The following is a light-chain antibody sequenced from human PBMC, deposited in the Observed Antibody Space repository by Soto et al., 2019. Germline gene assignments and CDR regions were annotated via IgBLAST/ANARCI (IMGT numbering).Light chain of an antibody. V-gene: IGKV3-11*01. Sequence: EIVLTQSPATLSVSPGERATLSCRASQSVSSYLAWYQQKPGQAPRLLIYDASNRATGIPARFSGSGSGSGTDFTLFISRLEPEDCGVYYCQQNGRSPTFGPGTKVDIK. CDR1: QSVSSY. CDR2: DAS. CDR3: QQNGRSPT. J-gene: IGKJ3*01.